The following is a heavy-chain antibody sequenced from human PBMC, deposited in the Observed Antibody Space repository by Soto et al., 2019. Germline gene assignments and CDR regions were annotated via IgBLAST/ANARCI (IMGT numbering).Heavy chain of an antibody. CDR2: IYYSGST. V-gene: IGHV4-30-4*02. CDR1: GGSISSGDYY. D-gene: IGHD3-9*01. Sequence: ASETLSLTCTVSGGSISSGDYYWSWIRQPPGKGLEWIGYIYYSGSTYYNPSLKSRVTISVDTSKNQFSLKLSSVTAADTAVYYCARALILTGYYIHDAFDIWGQGTMVTVSS. J-gene: IGHJ3*02. CDR3: ARALILTGYYIHDAFDI.